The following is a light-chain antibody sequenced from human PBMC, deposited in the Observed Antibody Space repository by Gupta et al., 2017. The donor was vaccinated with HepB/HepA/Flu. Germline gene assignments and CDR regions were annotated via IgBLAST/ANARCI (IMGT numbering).Light chain of an antibody. V-gene: IGKV3-20*01. CDR3: QHDASSPVT. CDR1: QSVSSSY. Sequence: EIVLTQSPGSLSLSPGERGTLSCRASQSVSSSYLAWYQQKPGQAPRLLIYGASSRATGIPDRFSGSGSGTDFTLTISRLEPEDFAVYYCQHDASSPVTFGHGTKVDIK. J-gene: IGKJ3*01. CDR2: GAS.